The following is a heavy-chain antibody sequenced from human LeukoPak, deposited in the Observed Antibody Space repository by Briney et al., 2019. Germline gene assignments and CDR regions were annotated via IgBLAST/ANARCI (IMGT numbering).Heavy chain of an antibody. Sequence: GASVKVSCKASGYTFTGYYMHWVRQAPGQGLEWMGWINPNSGGTNYAQKFQGRVTMTRDTSISTAYMELSRLRSDDTAVYYCARDRTLRRDIVVVVAAPTMAFDIWGQGTMVTVSS. D-gene: IGHD2-15*01. J-gene: IGHJ3*02. V-gene: IGHV1-2*02. CDR2: INPNSGGT. CDR3: ARDRTLRRDIVVVVAAPTMAFDI. CDR1: GYTFTGYY.